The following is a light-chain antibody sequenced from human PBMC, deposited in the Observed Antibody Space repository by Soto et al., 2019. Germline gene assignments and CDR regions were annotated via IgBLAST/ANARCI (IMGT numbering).Light chain of an antibody. J-gene: IGLJ1*01. Sequence: QSALTPPPSASGSPGQSVTISCTGTSRDVGGYNYVSWYQQHPGKVPKLMVYEVNKRPSGVPDRFSGSKSGNTASLTFSGLPDEDAAYYYCTSYAGGNNVFGTGTKLTVL. CDR3: TSYAGGNNV. V-gene: IGLV2-8*01. CDR2: EVN. CDR1: SRDVGGYNY.